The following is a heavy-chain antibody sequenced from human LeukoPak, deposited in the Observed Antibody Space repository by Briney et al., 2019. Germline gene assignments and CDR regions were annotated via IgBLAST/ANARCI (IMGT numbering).Heavy chain of an antibody. CDR1: EFTFSDYY. D-gene: IGHD4-11*01. Sequence: GGSLRLSCAASEFTFSDYYMSWIRQAPGEGLEWVSYISSSSSYTNYADSVKGRFTISRDNAKNSLYLQMNSLRAEDTAVYYCARAPHYSNYGPYYYGMDVWGQGTTVTVSS. CDR3: ARAPHYSNYGPYYYGMDV. CDR2: ISSSSSYT. J-gene: IGHJ6*02. V-gene: IGHV3-11*06.